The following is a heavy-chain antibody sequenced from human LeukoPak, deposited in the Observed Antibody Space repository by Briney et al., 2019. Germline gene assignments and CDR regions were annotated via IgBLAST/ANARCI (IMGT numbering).Heavy chain of an antibody. CDR1: GHTFTSYD. J-gene: IGHJ4*02. V-gene: IGHV1-8*01. Sequence: ASVKVSCKASGHTFTSYDNNWVRQATGQGLGWMGWMNPNSGNTGYAQKFQGRVTMTRNTSISTAYMELSSLRSEDTAVYYCARDTAMVDFDYWGQGTLVTVSS. CDR2: MNPNSGNT. D-gene: IGHD5-18*01. CDR3: ARDTAMVDFDY.